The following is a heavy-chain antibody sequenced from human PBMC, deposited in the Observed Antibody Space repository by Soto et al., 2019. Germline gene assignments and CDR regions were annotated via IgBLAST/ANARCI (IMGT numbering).Heavy chain of an antibody. J-gene: IGHJ6*02. D-gene: IGHD3-10*01. CDR3: ARSPNYYYFGFDV. Sequence: SETLSLTCTVSGGSVSSGDYFWSWLRQSPGKRLEWIAYIYYSGSTNYNPSLKSRATISVDTSKSQVSLTLTSMTAADAALYYCARSPNYYYFGFDVWGQWTAVTVS. V-gene: IGHV4-61*08. CDR2: IYYSGST. CDR1: GGSVSSGDYF.